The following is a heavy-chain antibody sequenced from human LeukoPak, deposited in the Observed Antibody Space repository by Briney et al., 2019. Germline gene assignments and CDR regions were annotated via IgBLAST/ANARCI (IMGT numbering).Heavy chain of an antibody. CDR1: GFTFSSCA. CDR2: IRASGGTT. J-gene: IGHJ4*02. D-gene: IGHD3-10*01. V-gene: IGHV3-23*01. Sequence: PGGFLRLSCAASGFTFSSCAMSWFRQAPGKGLEWVSTIRASGGTTYYADSVKGRFTISRDNSKNTLYLQMNSLRAEDTAVYHCAKCVGSGSFCFFDYWGQGTLVTVSS. CDR3: AKCVGSGSFCFFDY.